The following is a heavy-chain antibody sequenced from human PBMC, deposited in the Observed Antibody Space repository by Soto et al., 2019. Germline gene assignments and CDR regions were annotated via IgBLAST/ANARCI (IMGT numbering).Heavy chain of an antibody. CDR1: EYRFTGHY. CDR2: IDPKSGDT. V-gene: IGHV1-2*02. J-gene: IGHJ5*02. CDR3: ARDYDKSGYDYFDP. D-gene: IGHD3-22*01. Sequence: XSVKVSCKAYEYRFTGHYLHWVRQAPGQGLEWMGWIDPKSGDTKYAPKFRDRVTMTTDTSINTAYMDLSSLRSDDTAMYYCARDYDKSGYDYFDPWGQGTLVTVSS.